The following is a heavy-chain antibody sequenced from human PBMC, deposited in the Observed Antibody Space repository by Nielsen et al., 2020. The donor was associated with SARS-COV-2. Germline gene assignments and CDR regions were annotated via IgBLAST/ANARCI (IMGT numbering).Heavy chain of an antibody. CDR1: GFTFSSYD. CDR3: ARSAAAATGAYYYYGMDV. CDR2: IGTAGDT. Sequence: GSLRLSCAASGFTFSSYDMHWVRQATGKGLEWVSAIGTAGDTYYPGSVKGRFTISRENAKNSLYLQMNSLRAGDTAVYYCARSAAAATGAYYYYGMDVWGQGTTVTVSS. J-gene: IGHJ6*02. V-gene: IGHV3-13*04. D-gene: IGHD6-13*01.